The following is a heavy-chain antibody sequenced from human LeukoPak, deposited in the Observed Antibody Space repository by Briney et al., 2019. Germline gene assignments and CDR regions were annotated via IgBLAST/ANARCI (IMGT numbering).Heavy chain of an antibody. CDR3: AKIKPGGYSYGPFDY. Sequence: GGSLRLSCAASGFTFSSYWMSWVRRAPGKGLEWVAVISYDESNKYYADSVKGRFTISRDNSKNTLYLQMNSLRAEDTAVYYCAKIKPGGYSYGPFDYWGQGTLVTVSS. CDR1: GFTFSSYW. V-gene: IGHV3-30*18. J-gene: IGHJ4*02. D-gene: IGHD5-18*01. CDR2: ISYDESNK.